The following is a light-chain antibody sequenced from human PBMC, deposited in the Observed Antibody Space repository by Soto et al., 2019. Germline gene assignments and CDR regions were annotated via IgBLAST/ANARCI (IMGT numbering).Light chain of an antibody. CDR2: GAS. CDR1: QSVCNRC. J-gene: IGKJ1*01. Sequence: ETVLTQSPGTLSLSPGERVTLSCRASQSVCNRCLAWYQQKPGQSPRLLIYGASTRATGIPYRFSGSGSGTDFTLTISRLEPEDFAGYYCQHYGTTPWTFGQGTKVGIK. CDR3: QHYGTTPWT. V-gene: IGKV3-20*01.